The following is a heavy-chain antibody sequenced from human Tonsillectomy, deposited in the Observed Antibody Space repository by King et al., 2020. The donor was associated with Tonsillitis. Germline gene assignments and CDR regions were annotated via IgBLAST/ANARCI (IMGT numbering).Heavy chain of an antibody. Sequence: VQLVESGGGLVQPGGSLRLSCAASGFTFSSFWMSWVRFRQAPGKGLEWVANINQDGSVKYYVDSVKGRFTISRDNTKNSLYLEMNSLRGEETAVYYCARVGGWGWFDPWGQGTLVTVSS. CDR1: GFTFSSFW. D-gene: IGHD1-26*01. CDR3: ARVGGWGWFDP. J-gene: IGHJ5*02. V-gene: IGHV3-7*01. CDR2: INQDGSVK.